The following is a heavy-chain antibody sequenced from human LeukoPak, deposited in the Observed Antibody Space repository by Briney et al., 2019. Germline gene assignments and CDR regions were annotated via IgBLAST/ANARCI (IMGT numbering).Heavy chain of an antibody. V-gene: IGHV2-70*04. CDR2: IDWDDDK. Sequence: ESGPALVNPTQTLTLTCTFSGFSLSTSGMRVSWIRQPPGKALEWLARIDWDDDKFHSTSLKTRLTISKDTSKNQVVLTMTNMDPVDTATYYCARSSGYDLNFDYWGQGTLVTVSS. D-gene: IGHD5-12*01. CDR3: ARSSGYDLNFDY. J-gene: IGHJ4*02. CDR1: GFSLSTSGMR.